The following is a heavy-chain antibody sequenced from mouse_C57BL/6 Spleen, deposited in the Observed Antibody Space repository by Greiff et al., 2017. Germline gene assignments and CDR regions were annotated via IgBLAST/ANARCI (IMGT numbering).Heavy chain of an antibody. CDR2: INYDGSST. Sequence: VESEGGLVQPGSSMKLSCTASGFTFSDYYMAWVRQVPEKGLEWVANINYDGSSTYYLDSLKSRFIISRDNAKNILYLQMSSLKSEDTATYYCAREGTAQNYYAMDYWGQGTSVTVSS. CDR3: AREGTAQNYYAMDY. D-gene: IGHD3-2*02. V-gene: IGHV5-16*01. CDR1: GFTFSDYY. J-gene: IGHJ4*01.